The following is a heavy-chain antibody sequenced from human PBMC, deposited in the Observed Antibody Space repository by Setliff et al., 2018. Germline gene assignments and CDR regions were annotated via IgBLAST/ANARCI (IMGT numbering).Heavy chain of an antibody. D-gene: IGHD5-12*01. J-gene: IGHJ4*02. CDR1: GYNFNIFW. V-gene: IGHV5-51*01. Sequence: PGESLKISCKASGYNFNIFWIGWVRQMPGKGLEWMGIIYPGDSDARYSPSFQGQVTISVDKSTTTAYLQWSSLEASDTAMYYCARQRGNSGYDYYYWGQGTLVTVSS. CDR2: IYPGDSDA. CDR3: ARQRGNSGYDYYY.